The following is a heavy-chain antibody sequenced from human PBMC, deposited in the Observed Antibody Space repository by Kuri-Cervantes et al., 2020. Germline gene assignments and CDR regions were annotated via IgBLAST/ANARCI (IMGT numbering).Heavy chain of an antibody. CDR3: AREDYSSFDY. J-gene: IGHJ4*02. CDR1: GFTFDDYA. V-gene: IGHV3-9*01. CDR2: ISWNSGSI. D-gene: IGHD4-11*01. Sequence: GGSLRLSCAASGFTFDDYAMHWVRQAPGKGLEWVSGISWNSGSIGYADSVKGRFTISRDNAKNSLYLQMNSLRAEDTAVYYCAREDYSSFDYWGQGTLVTVSS.